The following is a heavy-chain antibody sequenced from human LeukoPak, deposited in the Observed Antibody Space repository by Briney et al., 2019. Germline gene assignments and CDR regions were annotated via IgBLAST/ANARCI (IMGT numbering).Heavy chain of an antibody. D-gene: IGHD6-13*01. V-gene: IGHV3-49*03. J-gene: IGHJ6*03. CDR3: TREGGSSWYWYYYYMDV. CDR1: GFTFGDYA. CDR2: IRSKAYGGTT. Sequence: GGSLRLSCTASGFTFGDYAMSWFRQAPGKGLEWVGFIRSKAYGGTTEYAASVKGRFTISRDDSKSIAYLQMNSLKTEDTAVYYCTREGGSSWYWYYYYMDVWGKGTTVTVSS.